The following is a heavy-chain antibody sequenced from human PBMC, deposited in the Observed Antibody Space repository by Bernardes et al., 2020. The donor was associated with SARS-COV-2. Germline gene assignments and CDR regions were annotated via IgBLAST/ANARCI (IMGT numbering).Heavy chain of an antibody. CDR2: ISWNSGSI. V-gene: IGHV3-9*01. Sequence: GGSLRLSCAASGFTFDDYAMHWVRQAPGKGLEWVSGISWNSGSIGYADSVKGRFTISRDNAKNSLYLQMNSLRAEDTALYYCARDFGGGENDYWGQGTLVTVSS. CDR1: GFTFDDYA. CDR3: ARDFGGGENDY. J-gene: IGHJ4*02. D-gene: IGHD3-3*01.